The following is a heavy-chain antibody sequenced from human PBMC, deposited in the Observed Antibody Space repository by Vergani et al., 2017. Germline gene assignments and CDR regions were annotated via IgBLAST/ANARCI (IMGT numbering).Heavy chain of an antibody. V-gene: IGHV4-39*01. CDR1: GGSIRSTFYY. J-gene: IGHJ6*03. CDR3: ARHKEQLVPGNYYYYYYMDV. D-gene: IGHD6-13*01. CDR2: IYYSGST. Sequence: QLQLQESDPGLVKPSETLSLTCTVSGGSIRSTFYYWGWIRQPPGKGLEWIGTIYYSGSTYYNPSLKSRVTISVDTSKSQFSLKLNSVTAADTAVYYWARHKEQLVPGNYYYYYYMDVWGKGTTVTVSS.